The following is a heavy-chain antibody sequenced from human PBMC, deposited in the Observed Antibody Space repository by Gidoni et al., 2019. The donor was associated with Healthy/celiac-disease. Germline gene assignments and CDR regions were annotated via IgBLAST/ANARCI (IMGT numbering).Heavy chain of an antibody. CDR3: AREYVY. D-gene: IGHD3-16*01. V-gene: IGHV3-7*01. CDR1: GFTFSSYW. Sequence: EVQLVESGGGLVPTWGSLVLSCAASGFTFSSYWMSWVHQAPGKGLEWVANIQQDGSEKYYVDSVTVRFTITSVNAKNSLYRQTNSLRVEDTCVYSCAREYVYWGQGTLVTVSS. CDR2: IQQDGSEK. J-gene: IGHJ4*02.